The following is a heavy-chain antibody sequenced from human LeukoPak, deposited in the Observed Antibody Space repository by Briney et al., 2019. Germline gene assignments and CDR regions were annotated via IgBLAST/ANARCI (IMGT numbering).Heavy chain of an antibody. Sequence: GGSLRLSCAASGFTFSSYSMNWVRQAPGKGLEWVSYISSSSSTIYYADSVKGRFTISRDNAKNSLYLQMNSLRAEDTAVYYCARDSLASRLHPNWFDPWGQGTLVTVSS. J-gene: IGHJ5*02. D-gene: IGHD4-11*01. V-gene: IGHV3-48*01. CDR2: ISSSSSTI. CDR3: ARDSLASRLHPNWFDP. CDR1: GFTFSSYS.